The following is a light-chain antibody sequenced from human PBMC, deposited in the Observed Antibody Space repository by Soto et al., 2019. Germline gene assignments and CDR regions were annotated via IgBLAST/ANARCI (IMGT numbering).Light chain of an antibody. CDR1: SSDVGAYNF. CDR2: DVS. V-gene: IGLV2-14*03. Sequence: QSVLTHPASVSGSPGLSSTISCTGTSSDVGAYNFVSWYQQHPDKAPKLMIFDVSNRPSGVSNRFSGSKSGNTASLTISGLQSEDEAEYYCGSYTTSSNYVFGTGTKVTAL. CDR3: GSYTTSSNYV. J-gene: IGLJ1*01.